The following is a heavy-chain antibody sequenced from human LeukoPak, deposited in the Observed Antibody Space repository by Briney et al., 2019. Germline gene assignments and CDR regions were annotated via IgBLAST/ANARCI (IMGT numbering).Heavy chain of an antibody. Sequence: SETLSLTCAVYGGSFSGYYWSWIRQPPEKGLEWIGEINHSGSTNYNPSLKSRVTISVDTSKNQFSLKLRSVTAADTAVYYCARGPPPDFDYWGLGTLVTVSS. J-gene: IGHJ4*02. V-gene: IGHV4-34*01. CDR1: GGSFSGYY. CDR2: INHSGST. CDR3: ARGPPPDFDY.